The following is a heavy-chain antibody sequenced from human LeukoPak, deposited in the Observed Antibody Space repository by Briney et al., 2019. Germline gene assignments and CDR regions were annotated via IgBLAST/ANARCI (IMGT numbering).Heavy chain of an antibody. V-gene: IGHV4-59*12. D-gene: IGHD1-1*01. Sequence: SETLSLTCSVSGGSISGYYWSWIRQPPGKGLEWIGSIYYSGSTYYNPSLKSRVTISVDTSKNQFSLKLSSVTAADTAVYYCARGGFDWNEVSGRWFDPWGQGTLAIVSS. CDR2: IYYSGST. J-gene: IGHJ5*02. CDR3: ARGGFDWNEVSGRWFDP. CDR1: GGSISGYY.